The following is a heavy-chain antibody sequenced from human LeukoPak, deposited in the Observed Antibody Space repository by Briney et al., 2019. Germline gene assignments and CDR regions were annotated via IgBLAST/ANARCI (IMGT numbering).Heavy chain of an antibody. J-gene: IGHJ5*02. CDR1: GGSISSYY. V-gene: IGHV4-59*12. D-gene: IGHD3-10*01. Sequence: PSETLSLTCTVSGGSISSYYWSWIRQPPGKGLEWIGYIYYSGSTNYNPSLKSRVTISVDTSKNQFSLKLSSVTAADTAVYYCARRGRITMVRGVINWFDPWGQGTLVTVSS. CDR3: ARRGRITMVRGVINWFDP. CDR2: IYYSGST.